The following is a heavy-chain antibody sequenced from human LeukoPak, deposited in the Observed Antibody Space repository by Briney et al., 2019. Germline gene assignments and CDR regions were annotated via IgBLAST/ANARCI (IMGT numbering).Heavy chain of an antibody. D-gene: IGHD2-2*01. CDR2: ISINSSTI. CDR3: ARDLGDCSSTSCEYYFDY. Sequence: GGSLRLSCAASGFTFSSYSMNWVRQAPGEGLEWVSYISINSSTIYYADSGKDRFTIARENANNSLYGQMNSLRDEDTAVYYCARDLGDCSSTSCEYYFDYWGQGTLVTVSS. J-gene: IGHJ4*02. V-gene: IGHV3-48*02. CDR1: GFTFSSYS.